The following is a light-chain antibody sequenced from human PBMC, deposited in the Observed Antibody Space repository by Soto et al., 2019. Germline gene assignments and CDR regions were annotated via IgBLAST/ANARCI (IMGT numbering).Light chain of an antibody. CDR1: QSISDW. CDR2: KAS. V-gene: IGKV1-5*03. Sequence: DIQMTQSPSALSASVGDRVTITCRASQSISDWLAWFQQKPGKAPTLLIYKASNLESGVPSRFSGSGSGTEFTLTITSLQPDDFASYYCQEYDNYPVTFGVGTEVDIX. J-gene: IGKJ4*01. CDR3: QEYDNYPVT.